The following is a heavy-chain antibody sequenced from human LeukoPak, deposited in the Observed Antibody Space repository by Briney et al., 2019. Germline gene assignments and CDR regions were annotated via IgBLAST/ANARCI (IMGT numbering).Heavy chain of an antibody. CDR1: GFTFSSYA. J-gene: IGHJ4*02. CDR2: VSYDGSNK. D-gene: IGHD3-10*01. V-gene: IGHV3-30-3*01. CDR3: ARDFGEFDY. Sequence: GGSLRLSCAASGFTFSSYAMHWVRQAPGKGLEWVAVVSYDGSNKYYADSVKGRFTISRDNAKNSLYLQMNSLRAEDTAVYYCARDFGEFDYWGQGTLVTVSS.